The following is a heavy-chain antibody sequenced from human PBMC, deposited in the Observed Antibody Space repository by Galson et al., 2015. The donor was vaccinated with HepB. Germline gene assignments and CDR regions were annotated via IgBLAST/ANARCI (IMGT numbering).Heavy chain of an antibody. Sequence: SLRLSCAASGFTVSSNYMSWVRQAPGKGLEWVSVIYIGGSTNYADSVKGRFTISRDNSKNTLYLQMNNLRAEDTAVYYCARDLRTQQLVDYWGQGTLVTGSS. V-gene: IGHV3-53*01. CDR1: GFTVSSNY. J-gene: IGHJ4*02. CDR3: ARDLRTQQLVDY. CDR2: IYIGGST. D-gene: IGHD6-13*01.